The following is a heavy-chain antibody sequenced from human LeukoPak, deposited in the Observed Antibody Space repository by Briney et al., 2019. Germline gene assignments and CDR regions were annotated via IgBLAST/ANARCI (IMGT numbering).Heavy chain of an antibody. CDR3: AKKRAAGAHEFDY. CDR2: VSINGTT. D-gene: IGHD3-10*01. J-gene: IGHJ4*02. Sequence: PEGSLRLSCAASGFTFNIFPMSWVRQAPGKGLEWVSAVSINGTTYYADSVKGRFTISRDNSKNTLHLQMNDLRVDDAAVYFCAKKRAAGAHEFDYWGQGTLVTVSS. V-gene: IGHV3-23*01. CDR1: GFTFNIFP.